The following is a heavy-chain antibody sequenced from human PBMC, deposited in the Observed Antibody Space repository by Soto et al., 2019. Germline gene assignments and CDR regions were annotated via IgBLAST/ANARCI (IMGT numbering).Heavy chain of an antibody. Sequence: QVQLVESGGGVVQPGRSLRLSCAASGFTFSSYGMHWVRQAPGKGLEWVAVIWYDGSNKYYADSVKGRFTISRDNSKNTLYLQMNSLRAEDTAVYYCARDLRVGVGGMDVWGQGTTVTVSS. CDR3: ARDLRVGVGGMDV. D-gene: IGHD2-8*01. V-gene: IGHV3-33*01. CDR1: GFTFSSYG. J-gene: IGHJ6*02. CDR2: IWYDGSNK.